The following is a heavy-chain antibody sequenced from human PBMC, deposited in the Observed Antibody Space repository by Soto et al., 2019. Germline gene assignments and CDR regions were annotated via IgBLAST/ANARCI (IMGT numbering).Heavy chain of an antibody. CDR2: IKQDGSEK. V-gene: IGHV3-7*01. CDR3: ARGGSIRILHLLMAEETRMDV. CDR1: GFTFSSYW. Sequence: EVQLVESGGGLVQPGGSLRLSCAASGFTFSSYWMSWVRQAPGKGLEWVANIKQDGSEKYYVDSVKGRFTISRDNAKNSLYLQMNSLRAEDTAVYYCARGGSIRILHLLMAEETRMDVWGKGTTVTVSS. D-gene: IGHD2-8*01. J-gene: IGHJ6*04.